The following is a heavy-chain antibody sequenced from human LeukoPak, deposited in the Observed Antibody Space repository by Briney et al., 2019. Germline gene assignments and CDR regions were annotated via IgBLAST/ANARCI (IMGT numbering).Heavy chain of an antibody. Sequence: GGSLRLPCAASGFTFSDYYMSWIRQAPGKGLEWVSYISGSSTHTNYADSVKGRFTISRDNAKKSLYLQMNSLRAEDTAVYYCATPGLLGYCSSAICAPPGYWGRGTLVTVSS. CDR1: GFTFSDYY. V-gene: IGHV3-11*03. CDR3: ATPGLLGYCSSAICAPPGY. CDR2: ISGSSTHT. J-gene: IGHJ4*02. D-gene: IGHD2-2*01.